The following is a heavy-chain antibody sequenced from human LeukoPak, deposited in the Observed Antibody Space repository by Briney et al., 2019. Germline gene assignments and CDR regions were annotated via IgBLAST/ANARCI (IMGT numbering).Heavy chain of an antibody. CDR3: AKTGDYFDSSGYYRPDAFDI. D-gene: IGHD3-22*01. CDR2: ISGSGSNT. J-gene: IGHJ3*02. CDR1: GFTFSSYA. Sequence: GESLRLSCAASGFTFSSYAMSWVRQAPGKGLEWVSAISGSGSNTYYADSVKGRFTISRDNSQNTLYLQMNSLRAEDTAVYYCAKTGDYFDSSGYYRPDAFDIWGRGTMVTVSS. V-gene: IGHV3-23*01.